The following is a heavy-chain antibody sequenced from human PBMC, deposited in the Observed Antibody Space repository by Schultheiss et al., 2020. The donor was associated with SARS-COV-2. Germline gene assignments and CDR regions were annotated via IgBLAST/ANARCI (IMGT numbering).Heavy chain of an antibody. CDR2: ISYDGSNK. Sequence: GESLKISCAASGFTFSSYGMHWVRQAPGKGLEWVAVISYDGSNKYYADSVKGRFTISRDNAKNSLYLQMNSLRAEDTAVYYCARGRSVSFIVPYGMDVWGQGTTVTVSS. V-gene: IGHV3-30*12. CDR1: GFTFSSYG. D-gene: IGHD2-8*01. J-gene: IGHJ6*02. CDR3: ARGRSVSFIVPYGMDV.